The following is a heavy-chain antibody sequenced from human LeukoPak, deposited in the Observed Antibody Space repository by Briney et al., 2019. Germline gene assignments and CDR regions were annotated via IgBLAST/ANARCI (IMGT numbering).Heavy chain of an antibody. Sequence: KPSETLSLTCTVSGGSISSGGYYWSWIRQHPGKGLEWIGYIYYSGSTYYNPSLKSRVTISVDTSKNQFSLKLSSVTAADTAVYYCARARTMVRGWPRWFDPWGQGTLVTVSS. CDR3: ARARTMVRGWPRWFDP. CDR1: GGSISSGGYY. J-gene: IGHJ5*02. V-gene: IGHV4-31*03. CDR2: IYYSGST. D-gene: IGHD3-10*01.